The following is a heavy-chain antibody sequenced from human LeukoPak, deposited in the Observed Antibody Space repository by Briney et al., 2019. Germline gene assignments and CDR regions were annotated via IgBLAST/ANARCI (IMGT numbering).Heavy chain of an antibody. J-gene: IGHJ4*02. CDR3: ARDRVDTAMVKLVY. CDR1: GFTFTNFV. CDR2: IKQDGSEK. D-gene: IGHD5-18*01. Sequence: PGRSLRLSCAASGFTFTNFVMSWVRQAPGQGLEWVANIKQDGSEKYYVDSVKGRFTISRDNAKNSLYLQMNSLRAEDTAVYYCARDRVDTAMVKLVYWGQGTLVTVSS. V-gene: IGHV3-7*01.